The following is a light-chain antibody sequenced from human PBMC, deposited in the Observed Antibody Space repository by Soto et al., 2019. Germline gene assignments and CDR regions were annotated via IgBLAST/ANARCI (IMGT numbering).Light chain of an antibody. CDR3: QQRSNWLGWT. Sequence: EIVLTQSPATLSLSPGERATLSCRASQSVSSYLAWYQQKPGQAPRLLIYDASNRATGIPARFSGSGSGTDFTLTISSLEPEDFAVYYCQQRSNWLGWTCGQGTKVEIK. J-gene: IGKJ1*01. V-gene: IGKV3-11*01. CDR2: DAS. CDR1: QSVSSY.